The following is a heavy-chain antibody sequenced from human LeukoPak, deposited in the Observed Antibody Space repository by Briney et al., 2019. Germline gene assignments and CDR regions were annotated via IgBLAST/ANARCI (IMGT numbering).Heavy chain of an antibody. J-gene: IGHJ4*02. V-gene: IGHV4-39*01. CDR1: GGSISISNYQ. CDR3: ARKYTSNVYFDC. Sequence: QPSETLSLTCTVSGGSISISNYQWGWIRQPPGKGLEWIGRIYYSGSTYYNPSLTSRVTISVDTSKNQFSLKLSSVTAADTAVYYCARKYTSNVYFDCWGQGTLVTVSS. CDR2: IYYSGST. D-gene: IGHD6-13*01.